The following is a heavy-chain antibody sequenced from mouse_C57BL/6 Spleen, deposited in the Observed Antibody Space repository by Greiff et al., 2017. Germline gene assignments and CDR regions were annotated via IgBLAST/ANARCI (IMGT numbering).Heavy chain of an antibody. V-gene: IGHV1-85*01. CDR3: AREPDGYPAWFAY. Sequence: VQLQESGPELVKPGASVKLSCKASGYTFTSYDINWVKQRPGQGLAWIGWIYPRDGSTKYNEKFKGKATLTVDTSSSTAYMELHSLTSVHSAGYFCAREPDGYPAWFAYWGQGTLVTVSA. CDR1: GYTFTSYD. D-gene: IGHD2-3*01. CDR2: IYPRDGST. J-gene: IGHJ3*01.